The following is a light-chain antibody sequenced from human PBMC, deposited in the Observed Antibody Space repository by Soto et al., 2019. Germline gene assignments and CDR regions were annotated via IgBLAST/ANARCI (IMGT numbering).Light chain of an antibody. Sequence: GYRVTITCRASRSVSTSLNWYQQKPGKAPKVLIYAASNLQRGVPSRFSGSGSGTDFTLTITCLQSEDFATYYCQQYYSYPRTFGQGTKVDI. V-gene: IGKV1-8*01. CDR2: AAS. CDR1: RSVSTS. J-gene: IGKJ1*01. CDR3: QQYYSYPRT.